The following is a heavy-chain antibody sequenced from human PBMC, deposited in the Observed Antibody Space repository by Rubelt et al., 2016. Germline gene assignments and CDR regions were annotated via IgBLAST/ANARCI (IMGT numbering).Heavy chain of an antibody. V-gene: IGHV4-39*07. Sequence: QLQLQESGPGLVKPSETLSLTCTVSGGSISSSYYWGWIRQPPGEGLEWIGYIYSSGSTYYNPSLKSRVTMSVDSSKNQFSRKLTAVTAADTAVYYCARDPRYHGSGSPFDYWGQGTLVTVSS. CDR2: IYSSGST. CDR1: GGSISSSYY. CDR3: ARDPRYHGSGSPFDY. D-gene: IGHD3-10*01. J-gene: IGHJ4*02.